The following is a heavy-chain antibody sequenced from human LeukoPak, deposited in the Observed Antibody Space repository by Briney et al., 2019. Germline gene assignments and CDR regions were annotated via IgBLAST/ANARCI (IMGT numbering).Heavy chain of an antibody. CDR3: ARHRGVYSDRAMDV. CDR2: IQSGGDT. Sequence: PGGSLRLFCVASGFAISSNYISWVRQAPGKGLEWVSVIQSGGDTYYADSVKDRFTVSRDDSHNTVYVQMNSLRVEDTAVYYCARHRGVYSDRAMDVWGQGTTVTVS. CDR1: GFAISSNY. J-gene: IGHJ6*02. D-gene: IGHD4-17*01. V-gene: IGHV3-66*04.